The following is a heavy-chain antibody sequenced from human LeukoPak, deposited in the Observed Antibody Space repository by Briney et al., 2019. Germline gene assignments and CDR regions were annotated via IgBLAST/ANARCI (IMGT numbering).Heavy chain of an antibody. CDR1: GFTFSSYG. D-gene: IGHD1-26*01. CDR2: ISYDGSNK. V-gene: IGHV3-30*03. Sequence: GGSLRLSCAASGFTFSSYGMHWVRQAPGKGLEWVAVISYDGSNKLYADSVKGRFTISRDNSKNTLYLLLNSLRAEDTAVYYCASGGNYYYYVMDVWGQGTAVTVSS. CDR3: ASGGNYYYYVMDV. J-gene: IGHJ6*02.